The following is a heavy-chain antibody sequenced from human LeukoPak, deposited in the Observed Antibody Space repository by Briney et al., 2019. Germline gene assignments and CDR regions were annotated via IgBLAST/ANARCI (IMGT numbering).Heavy chain of an antibody. CDR1: GYTFTSYV. J-gene: IGHJ5*02. CDR2: MNPNSGNT. D-gene: IGHD2-2*01. Sequence: ASVKVCCKASGYTFTSYVINWVGQATGQGLEWMGWMNPNSGNTGYAQKFQGKVTMTRNTSISTAYMELSSLRSEDTAVYYCARWGSSTSCYDPWGQGTLVTASS. CDR3: ARWGSSTSCYDP. V-gene: IGHV1-8*01.